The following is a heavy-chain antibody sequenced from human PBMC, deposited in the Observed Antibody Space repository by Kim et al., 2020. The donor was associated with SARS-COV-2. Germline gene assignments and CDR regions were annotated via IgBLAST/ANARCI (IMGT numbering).Heavy chain of an antibody. J-gene: IGHJ4*02. CDR1: GYSFTSYW. D-gene: IGHD3-22*01. V-gene: IGHV5-51*01. CDR2: IYPGDSDT. CDR3: ARQGSDYYDSSGYYYGIDY. Sequence: GESLKISCKGSGYSFTSYWIGWVRQMPGKGLEWMGIIYPGDSDTRYSPSFQGQVTISADKSISTAYLQWSSLKASDTAMYYCARQGSDYYDSSGYYYGIDYWGQGTLVTVSS.